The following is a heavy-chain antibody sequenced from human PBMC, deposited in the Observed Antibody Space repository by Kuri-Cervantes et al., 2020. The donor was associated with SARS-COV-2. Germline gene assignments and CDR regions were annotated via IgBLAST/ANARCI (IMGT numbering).Heavy chain of an antibody. CDR2: INPNSGGT. CDR3: ARADHYYDSSGYSQETFDY. J-gene: IGHJ4*02. CDR1: GYTFTGYY. V-gene: IGHV1-2*04. Sequence: ASVKVSCKASGYTFTGYYMHWVRQAPGQGLEWMGWINPNSGGTNYAQKFQGWVTVTRDTSISTAYVELSRLRSDDTAVYYCARADHYYDSSGYSQETFDYWGQGTLVTVSS. D-gene: IGHD3-22*01.